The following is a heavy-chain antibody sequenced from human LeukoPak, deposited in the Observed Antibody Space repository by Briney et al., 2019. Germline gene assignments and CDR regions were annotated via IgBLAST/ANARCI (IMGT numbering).Heavy chain of an antibody. J-gene: IGHJ4*02. Sequence: GGPVRLSCAACGFTFHSYAMSWVRQAPGKGLEWVSAISCSGGSTYYADPVKARFTISRDNSKNTRYLQMNSLRDEDRAVYYCAKAIAAAEVFFDYWGQGTLFTVSS. CDR3: AKAIAAAEVFFDY. D-gene: IGHD6-13*01. CDR1: GFTFHSYA. CDR2: ISCSGGST. V-gene: IGHV3-23*01.